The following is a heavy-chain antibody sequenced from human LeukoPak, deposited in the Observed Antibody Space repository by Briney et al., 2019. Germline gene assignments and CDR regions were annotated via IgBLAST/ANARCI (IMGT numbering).Heavy chain of an antibody. V-gene: IGHV1-2*02. CDR3: ARINYSYYYMDV. CDR2: INPNSGGT. Sequence: ASVKVSCKASGYTFTGYYMHWVRQAPGQGLGWMGWINPNSGGTNYAQKFQGRVTMTRDTSISTAYMELSRLRSDDTAVYYCARINYSYYYMDVWGKGTTVTVSS. J-gene: IGHJ6*03. CDR1: GYTFTGYY.